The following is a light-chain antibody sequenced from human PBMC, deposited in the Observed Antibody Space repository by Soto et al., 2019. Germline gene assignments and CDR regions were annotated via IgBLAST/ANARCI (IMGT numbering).Light chain of an antibody. V-gene: IGKV3-15*01. Sequence: EIVMTQSPATLSVSPGERATLSCRASQSVSSNLAWYQQKPGQAPRLLIYGASTRATGIPARCSGSGSGTEFTLPISSLQSEDFAVYYCQQYNNWPGYTFGQGTKLEIK. CDR2: GAS. CDR3: QQYNNWPGYT. J-gene: IGKJ2*01. CDR1: QSVSSN.